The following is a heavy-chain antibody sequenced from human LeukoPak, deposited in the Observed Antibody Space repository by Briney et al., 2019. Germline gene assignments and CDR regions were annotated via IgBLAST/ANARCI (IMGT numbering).Heavy chain of an antibody. CDR3: AKLFWVWDTPGYGDSLNWFDP. Sequence: GGSLRLSCAASGFTFSSYAMSWVRQAPGKGLEWVAVISYDGSNKYYADSVKGRFTISRDNSKNTLYLQMNSLRAEDTAVYYCAKLFWVWDTPGYGDSLNWFDPWGQGTLVTVSS. V-gene: IGHV3-30*18. CDR2: ISYDGSNK. D-gene: IGHD4-17*01. CDR1: GFTFSSYA. J-gene: IGHJ5*02.